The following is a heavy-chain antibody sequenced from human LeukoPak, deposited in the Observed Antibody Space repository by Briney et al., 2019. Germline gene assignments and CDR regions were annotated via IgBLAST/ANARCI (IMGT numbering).Heavy chain of an antibody. D-gene: IGHD3-22*01. J-gene: IGHJ4*02. V-gene: IGHV1-69*13. Sequence: SVKVSCKASGGTFSSYAISWVRQAPGQGLEWMGGIIPIFGTANYAQKFQGRVTITADESTSTAYMELSSLRSEDTAVYYCASGTATYYYDSSGSNYHDYWGQGTLVTVSS. CDR1: GGTFSSYA. CDR3: ASGTATYYYDSSGSNYHDY. CDR2: IIPIFGTA.